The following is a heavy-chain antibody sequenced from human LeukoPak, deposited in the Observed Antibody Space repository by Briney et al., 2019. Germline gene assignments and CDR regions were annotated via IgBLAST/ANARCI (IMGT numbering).Heavy chain of an antibody. D-gene: IGHD6-19*01. V-gene: IGHV3-23*01. CDR3: AKDGKRAPVAGTGYFDY. CDR2: VSGSGGNT. CDR1: GFTFSSYA. Sequence: GGSLRLSCAASGFTFSSYAMSWVRQAPGKGLEWVSVVSGSGGNTYYADSVKGRFTISRDNSKNTLYLQMNSLRAEDTAIYYCAKDGKRAPVAGTGYFDYWGQGTLVTVSS. J-gene: IGHJ4*02.